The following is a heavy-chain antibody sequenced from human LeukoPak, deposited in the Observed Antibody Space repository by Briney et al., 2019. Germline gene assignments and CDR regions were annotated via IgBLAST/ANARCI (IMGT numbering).Heavy chain of an antibody. CDR3: AREDGRGGFDP. V-gene: IGHV4-59*01. Sequence: KPSETLSLTCTVSGGSISNYYWSWIRQPPGKGLEWIGYIYYSGSTNYNPSLKSRVTISVDTSKNQFSLKLSSVTAADTAVYYCAREDGRGGFDPWGQGTLVTVSS. CDR1: GGSISNYY. CDR2: IYYSGST. J-gene: IGHJ5*02.